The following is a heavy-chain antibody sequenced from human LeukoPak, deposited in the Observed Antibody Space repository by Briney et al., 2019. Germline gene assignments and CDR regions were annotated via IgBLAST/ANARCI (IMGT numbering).Heavy chain of an antibody. V-gene: IGHV3-23*01. CDR3: AKGAGSYWFDP. D-gene: IGHD1-26*01. CDR1: GFTFSSYA. Sequence: GGSLRLSCAASGFTFSSYAMSWVRQAPGKGLEWVSAISVSGGTTYYADSVKGRFTISRDNSKNTLYLQMNSLRAEDTALYYCAKGAGSYWFDPWGQGTLVTVSS. J-gene: IGHJ5*02. CDR2: ISVSGGTT.